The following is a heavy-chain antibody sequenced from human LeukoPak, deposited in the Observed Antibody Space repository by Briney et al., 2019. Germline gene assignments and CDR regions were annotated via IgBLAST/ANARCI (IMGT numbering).Heavy chain of an antibody. CDR3: ARLRYSYGFYYGMDV. D-gene: IGHD5-18*01. V-gene: IGHV4-59*01. CDR1: GGSISSYY. CDR2: IYYSGST. J-gene: IGHJ6*02. Sequence: RSSETLSLTCTVSGGSISSYYWSWIRQPPGKGLEWIGYIYYSGSTNYNPSLKSRVTISVDPSKNQFSLKLSSVTAADTAVYYCARLRYSYGFYYGMDVWGQGTTVTVSS.